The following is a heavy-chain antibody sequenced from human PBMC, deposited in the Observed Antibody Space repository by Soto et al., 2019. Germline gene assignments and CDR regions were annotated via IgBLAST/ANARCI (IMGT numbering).Heavy chain of an antibody. D-gene: IGHD1-1*01. J-gene: IGHJ4*02. CDR1: GCSIISDEYY. CDR2: VYYTGST. Sequence: SETLSLTSRVSGCSIISDEYYWTWVRQPPGGGLEWIGHVYYTGSTSYSPSLKSRLTISVDTSKNQFSLRLNSVSAADTAVYYCARDRSNSPDLLDSWGRGTLVNV. V-gene: IGHV4-30-4*01. CDR3: ARDRSNSPDLLDS.